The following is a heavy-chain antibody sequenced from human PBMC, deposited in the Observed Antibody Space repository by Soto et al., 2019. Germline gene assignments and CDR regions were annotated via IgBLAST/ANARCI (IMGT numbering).Heavy chain of an antibody. D-gene: IGHD6-13*01. Sequence: ASVKVSCKASGGTFSSYTISWVRQAPGQGLEWMGWMNPNSGNTGYAQKFQGRVTMTRNTSISTAYMELSSLRSEDTAVYYCARGMKAAAVVGSWGQGTLVTVSS. CDR2: MNPNSGNT. CDR1: GGTFSSYT. J-gene: IGHJ4*02. CDR3: ARGMKAAAVVGS. V-gene: IGHV1-8*02.